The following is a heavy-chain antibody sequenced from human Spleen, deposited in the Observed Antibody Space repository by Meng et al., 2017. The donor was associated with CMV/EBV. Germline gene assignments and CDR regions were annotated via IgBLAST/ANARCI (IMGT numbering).Heavy chain of an antibody. CDR2: IYYSGIT. CDR1: GGSISSSNFY. V-gene: IGHV4-39*07. J-gene: IGHJ4*02. CDR3: ARSRILWLPDY. Sequence: SETLSHTCTVSGGSISSSNFYWGWIRQPPGKGLEWIGSIYYSGITFYNPSLKSRVIISVDTSKNQFSLNLTSVTAADTAVYYCARSRILWLPDYWGQGTLVTVSS. D-gene: IGHD2-21*01.